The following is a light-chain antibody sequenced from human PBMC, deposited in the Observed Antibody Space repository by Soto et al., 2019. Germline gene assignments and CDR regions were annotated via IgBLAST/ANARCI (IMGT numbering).Light chain of an antibody. CDR1: QSVGSS. V-gene: IGKV3-15*01. CDR2: RAS. CDR3: QQSNNWPLT. Sequence: EIVMTQTPATLSVSPGERATLSCRASQSVGSSLAWYQQKPGQAPRLLIYRASTRATGIPARFSGSGSGTEFTLTISSLQSEDFALYFCQQSNNWPLTFCGGTKVDI. J-gene: IGKJ4*01.